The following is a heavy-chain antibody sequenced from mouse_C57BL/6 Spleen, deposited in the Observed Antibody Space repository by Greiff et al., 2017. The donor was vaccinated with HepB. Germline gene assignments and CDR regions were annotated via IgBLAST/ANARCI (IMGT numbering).Heavy chain of an antibody. V-gene: IGHV5-4*03. CDR3: ARFTTVIDY. CDR1: GFTFSSYA. CDR2: ISDGGSYT. Sequence: EVKLVESGGGLVKPGGSLKLSCAASGFTFSSYAMSWVRQTPEKRLEWVATISDGGSYTYYPDNVKGRFTISRDNAKNNLYLQMSHLKSEDTAMYYCARFTTVIDYWGQGTTLTVSS. D-gene: IGHD1-1*01. J-gene: IGHJ2*01.